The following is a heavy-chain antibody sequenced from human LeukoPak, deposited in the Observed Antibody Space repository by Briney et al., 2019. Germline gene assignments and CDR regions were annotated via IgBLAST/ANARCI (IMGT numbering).Heavy chain of an antibody. J-gene: IGHJ4*02. CDR3: ARDLARYCSSTSCYTGTDY. D-gene: IGHD2-2*02. CDR1: GFTFSSYS. V-gene: IGHV3-21*01. Sequence: PGKSPRLSCAASGFTFSSYSMNWVRQAPGKGLEWVSSISSSSSYIYYADSVKGRFTISRDNAKNSLYLQMNSLRAEDTAVYYCARDLARYCSSTSCYTGTDYWGQGTLVTVSS. CDR2: ISSSSSYI.